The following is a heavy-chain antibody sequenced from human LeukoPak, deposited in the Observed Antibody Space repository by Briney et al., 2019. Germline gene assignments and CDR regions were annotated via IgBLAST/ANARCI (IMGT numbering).Heavy chain of an antibody. D-gene: IGHD2-2*02. CDR2: ISGSGGST. CDR3: AKMDCSSTSCYSHYFDY. J-gene: IGHJ4*02. CDR1: GFTVSSNY. Sequence: GGSLRLSCAASGFTVSSNYMSWVRQAPGKGLEWVSVISGSGGSTYYADSVKGRFTISRDNSKNTLYLQMNSLRAEDTAVYYCAKMDCSSTSCYSHYFDYWGQGTLVTVSS. V-gene: IGHV3-23*01.